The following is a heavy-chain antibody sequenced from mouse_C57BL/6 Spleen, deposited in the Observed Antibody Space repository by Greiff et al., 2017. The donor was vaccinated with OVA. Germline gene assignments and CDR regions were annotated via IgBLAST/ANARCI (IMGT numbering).Heavy chain of an antibody. Sequence: EVQLVESGGGLVQPGGSMKLSCAASGFTFSDAWMDWVRQSPEKGLEWVAEIRNKANNHATYYAESVKGRFTISRDDSKSSVYLQMNSLRAEDTGIYYCTSPVYYYGSSPFDYWGQGTTLTVSS. D-gene: IGHD1-1*01. CDR2: IRNKANNHAT. CDR1: GFTFSDAW. J-gene: IGHJ2*01. V-gene: IGHV6-6*01. CDR3: TSPVYYYGSSPFDY.